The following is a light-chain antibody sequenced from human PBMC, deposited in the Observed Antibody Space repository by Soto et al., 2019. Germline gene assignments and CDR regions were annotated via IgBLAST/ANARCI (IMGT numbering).Light chain of an antibody. CDR1: QSVSSY. CDR3: QQRSNRPPT. J-gene: IGKJ4*01. V-gene: IGKV3-11*01. CDR2: DAS. Sequence: EIVLTQSPGTLSLSPGERSTLSCRASQSVSSYLAWYQQKPGQAPRLLIYDASNRATGIPARFSGSGSGTDFTLTISSLEPEDFAVYYCQQRSNRPPTFGGGTKVDIK.